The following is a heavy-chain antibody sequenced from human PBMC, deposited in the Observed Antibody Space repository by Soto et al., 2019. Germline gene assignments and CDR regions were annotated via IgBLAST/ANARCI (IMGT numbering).Heavy chain of an antibody. CDR2: IIPIFGTA. CDR1: GGPFSSYA. V-gene: IGHV1-69*13. D-gene: IGHD1-1*01. CDR3: ARTGTTTPRIDYFDY. Sequence: SVKVSCKASGGPFSSYATSWARQAPGQGLEWMGRIIPIFGTANYAQKFQGRVTITADESTSTAYMELSSLRSEDTVVYYCARTGTTTPRIDYFDYWGQGTLVTVSS. J-gene: IGHJ4*02.